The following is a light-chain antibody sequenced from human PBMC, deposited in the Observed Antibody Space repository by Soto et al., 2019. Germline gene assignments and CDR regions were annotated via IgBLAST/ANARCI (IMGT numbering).Light chain of an antibody. CDR2: TAS. V-gene: IGKV1-39*01. Sequence: DIQMTQSPSTLSASGGDRVTITCRASQSIGTWLAWHQQKPGKAPKLLIYTASSLQSGVPSRFSGSGSGTDFTLTISSLQPEDFATYYCQQSYSAPITFAQGTKVDIK. CDR3: QQSYSAPIT. CDR1: QSIGTW. J-gene: IGKJ1*01.